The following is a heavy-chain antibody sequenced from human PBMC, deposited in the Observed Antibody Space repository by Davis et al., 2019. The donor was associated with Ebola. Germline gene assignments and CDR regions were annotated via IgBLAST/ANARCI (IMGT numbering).Heavy chain of an antibody. CDR1: GYSFTSYW. CDR2: IYPGDSDT. J-gene: IGHJ6*02. CDR3: ARSQYLYYYYYGMDV. Sequence: GESLKISCTGSGYSFTSYWIGWVRQMPGKALEWMGIIYPGDSDTRYSPSFQGQVTISADKSISTAYLQWSSLKASDTAMSYCARSQYLYYYYYGMDVWGQGTTVTVSS. D-gene: IGHD4-11*01. V-gene: IGHV5-51*01.